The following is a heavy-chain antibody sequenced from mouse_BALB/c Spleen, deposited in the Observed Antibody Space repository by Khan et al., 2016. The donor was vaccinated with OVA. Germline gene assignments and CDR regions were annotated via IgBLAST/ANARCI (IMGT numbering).Heavy chain of an antibody. Sequence: QVQLKQSGPELKKPGETVKISCKASGFTFTNYGMNWVKQAPGKGLKWMGWINTYTGEPTYADDFKGRFVFSLDTSASTAYLQINNLKNEDTASYFCARKNYSYDRYFDVWGAGTTVTVSS. V-gene: IGHV9-3-1*01. CDR3: ARKNYSYDRYFDV. CDR2: INTYTGEP. J-gene: IGHJ1*01. D-gene: IGHD2-12*01. CDR1: GFTFTNYG.